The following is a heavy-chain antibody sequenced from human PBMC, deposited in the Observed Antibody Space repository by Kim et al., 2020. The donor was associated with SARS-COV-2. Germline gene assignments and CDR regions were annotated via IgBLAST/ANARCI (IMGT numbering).Heavy chain of an antibody. V-gene: IGHV3-30-3*02. Sequence: YYADSVEGRFTISRDNSKNTMYLKMNSQRGEDTAVYYCAKDRQWLASGYWGLGTLVTVSS. CDR3: AKDRQWLASGY. J-gene: IGHJ4*02. D-gene: IGHD6-19*01.